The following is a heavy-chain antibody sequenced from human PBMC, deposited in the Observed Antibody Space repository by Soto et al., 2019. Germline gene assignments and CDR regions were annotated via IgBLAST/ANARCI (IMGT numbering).Heavy chain of an antibody. V-gene: IGHV3-21*01. CDR2: INTGGSGT. Sequence: GGSLRLSCAASGFTFKNHAMTWVRQAPGQGLEYVSSINTGGSGTFYAASLKGRFAISRDNAKNSLYLQMNSLRAEDTAVYYCARELFYCGDDYAGLTYVWGQQSLVPVSA. CDR1: GFTFKNHA. J-gene: IGHJ4*02. D-gene: IGHD2-21*01. CDR3: ARELFYCGDDYAGLTYV.